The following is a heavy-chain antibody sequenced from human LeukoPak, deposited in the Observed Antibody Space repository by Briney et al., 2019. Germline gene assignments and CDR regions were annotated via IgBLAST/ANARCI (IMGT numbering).Heavy chain of an antibody. Sequence: PGRSLRLSCAASGFTFSSYGMHWVRQAPGKGLEWVAFIRYDGSNKYYADSVKGRFTISRDNSKNTLYLQMNSLRAEDTAVYYCAKDGIVYSSSTSDYWGQGTLVTVSS. CDR3: AKDGIVYSSSTSDY. J-gene: IGHJ4*02. D-gene: IGHD6-6*01. CDR2: IRYDGSNK. CDR1: GFTFSSYG. V-gene: IGHV3-30*02.